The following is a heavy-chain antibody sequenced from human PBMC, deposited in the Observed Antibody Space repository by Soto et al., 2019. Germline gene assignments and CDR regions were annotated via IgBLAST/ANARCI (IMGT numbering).Heavy chain of an antibody. CDR3: ASIMATEYFQQ. V-gene: IGHV4-59*02. D-gene: IGHD3-16*01. Sequence: QVHLQESGPGLVKASETLSLTCSVSGGSVKNYYWSWIRQPPGKGLEWIGFFLYGGNTDYNPSLRSRVTISVDTPENQISLRLTSVTAADTAIYYCASIMATEYFQQWGQGTLVAVSS. CDR2: FLYGGNT. J-gene: IGHJ1*01. CDR1: GGSVKNYY.